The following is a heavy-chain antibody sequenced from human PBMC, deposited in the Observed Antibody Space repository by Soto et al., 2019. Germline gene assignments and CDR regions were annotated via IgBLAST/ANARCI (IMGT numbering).Heavy chain of an antibody. CDR1: GFSLTTRGMG. Sequence: DPGPTLANTPETLTLTCTFSGFSLTTRGMGVAWIRQPPGRALEWLALIYWNDDPRCSASLKSRLTITKDTTKNQVVLTMTNMDPVYKAIFFLMIRRPPRSTLFPYTSSSDL. CDR3: MIRRPPRSTLFPYTSSSDL. J-gene: IGHJ2*01. D-gene: IGHD4-17*01. V-gene: IGHV2-5*01. CDR2: IYWNDDP.